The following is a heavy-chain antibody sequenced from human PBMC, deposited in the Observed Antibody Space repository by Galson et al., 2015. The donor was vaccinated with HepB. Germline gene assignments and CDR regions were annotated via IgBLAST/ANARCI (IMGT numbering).Heavy chain of an antibody. CDR1: GFTFSSYG. D-gene: IGHD4-23*01. V-gene: IGHV3-30*18. CDR2: ISYDGSNK. J-gene: IGHJ6*02. CDR3: AKDGGNSVYYYYGMDV. Sequence: SLRLSCAASGFTFSSYGMHWVRQAPGKGLEWVAVISYDGSNKYYADSVKGRFTISRDNSKNTLYLQMNSLRAEDTAVYYCAKDGGNSVYYYYGMDVWGQGTTVTVSS.